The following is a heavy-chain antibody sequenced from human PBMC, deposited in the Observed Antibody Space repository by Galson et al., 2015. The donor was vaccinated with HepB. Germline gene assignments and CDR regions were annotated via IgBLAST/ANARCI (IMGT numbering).Heavy chain of an antibody. V-gene: IGHV3-30*18. CDR2: ISYDGSNK. CDR1: GFTFSSYG. Sequence: SLRLSCAASGFTFSSYGMHWVRQAPGKGLEWVAVISYDGSNKYYADSVKGRFTISRDNSKNTLYLQMNSLRAEDTAVYYCAKGIFGVVIHYGMDVWGQGTTVTVSS. D-gene: IGHD3-3*02. CDR3: AKGIFGVVIHYGMDV. J-gene: IGHJ6*02.